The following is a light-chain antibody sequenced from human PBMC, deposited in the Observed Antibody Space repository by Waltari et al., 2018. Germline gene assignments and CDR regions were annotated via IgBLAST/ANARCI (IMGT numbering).Light chain of an antibody. CDR3: SSYTSSGTRV. CDR2: DVT. J-gene: IGLJ3*02. V-gene: IGLV2-14*01. Sequence: QSALTQPASVSGSPGQSITLSCSGTSRDVGGYNYVSWYQQQPGKAPKLMIYDVTNRPSGVSDRFSGSKSGNTASLTISGLQAEDEADYYCSSYTSSGTRVFGGGTKLTVL. CDR1: SRDVGGYNY.